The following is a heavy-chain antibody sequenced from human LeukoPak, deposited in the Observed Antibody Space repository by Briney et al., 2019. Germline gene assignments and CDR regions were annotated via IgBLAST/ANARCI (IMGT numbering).Heavy chain of an antibody. J-gene: IGHJ4*02. CDR2: IYDSGKT. D-gene: IGHD3-16*01. V-gene: IGHV4-59*01. CDR1: GDSISSYY. CDR3: ARGGGTLDY. Sequence: SETLSLTRTVSGDSISSYYWSWIRQPPGKGLEWIGYIYDSGKTNYNASLISRVTISVDTSKNQFSLKLTSVTPADTAVYYCARGGGTLDYWGQGTLVTVSS.